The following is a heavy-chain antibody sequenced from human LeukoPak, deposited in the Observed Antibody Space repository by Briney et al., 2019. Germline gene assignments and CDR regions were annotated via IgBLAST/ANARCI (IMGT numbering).Heavy chain of an antibody. D-gene: IGHD3-22*01. CDR1: GGPFSGYY. CDR3: ARARGDYYDSSGYYSAFDY. J-gene: IGHJ4*02. Sequence: PSGTLSLTCAVYGGPFSGYYWSWIRQPPGKGLEWIGEINHSGSANYNPSLKSRVTISVDMPKNQFSLKLSSVTAADTAVYYCARARGDYYDSSGYYSAFDYWGQGTLVTVSS. V-gene: IGHV4-34*01. CDR2: INHSGSA.